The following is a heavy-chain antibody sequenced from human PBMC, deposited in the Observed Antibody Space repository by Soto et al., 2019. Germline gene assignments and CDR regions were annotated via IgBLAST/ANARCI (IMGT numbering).Heavy chain of an antibody. J-gene: IGHJ4*02. CDR1: GLTFSGYA. CDR2: ISGSGGNT. Sequence: GGSLRLSCAASGLTFSGYAMSWVRQEPGKGLEWVSVISGSGGNTSYADSVKGRFTISRDNSKNTLYLQMNSLRAEDTAVYYCAKERSPAYWGQGTLVTVSS. CDR3: AKERSPAY. V-gene: IGHV3-23*01.